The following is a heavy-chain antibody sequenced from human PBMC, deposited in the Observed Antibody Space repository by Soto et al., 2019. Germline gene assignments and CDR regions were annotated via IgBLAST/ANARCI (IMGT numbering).Heavy chain of an antibody. CDR2: IDTSSTKI. Sequence: QVQLVESGGDLVKPGGSLRLSCAASGYTFSDYYLSWIRQAPGKGLEWISYIDTSSTKIYYADSVRGRFTISRDNGKNSLLLEMNNLRVEATAVYFCASHYDLWTGYLSPVDYWGRGTLVTVSS. CDR3: ASHYDLWTGYLSPVDY. V-gene: IGHV3-11*01. D-gene: IGHD3-3*01. J-gene: IGHJ4*02. CDR1: GYTFSDYY.